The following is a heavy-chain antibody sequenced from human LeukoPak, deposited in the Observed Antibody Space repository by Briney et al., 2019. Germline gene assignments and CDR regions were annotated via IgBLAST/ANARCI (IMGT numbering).Heavy chain of an antibody. Sequence: ASVKVSCKASGYTFTSYDINWVRQATGQGLEWMGWMNPNSGNTGYAQKFQVRVTMTRNTSISTAYMELSSLRSEDTAVYYCARGGRGVTKLQLWFVAGNYYYMDVWGKGTTVTVSS. CDR2: MNPNSGNT. CDR1: GYTFTSYD. D-gene: IGHD5-18*01. V-gene: IGHV1-8*01. CDR3: ARGGRGVTKLQLWFVAGNYYYMDV. J-gene: IGHJ6*03.